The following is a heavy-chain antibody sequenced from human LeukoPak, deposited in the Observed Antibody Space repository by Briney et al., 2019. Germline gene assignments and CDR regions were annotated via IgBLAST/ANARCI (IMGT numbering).Heavy chain of an antibody. D-gene: IGHD1-26*01. CDR1: GFTVSSNY. Sequence: GGSLRLSCAASGFTVSSNYMSWVRQAPGKGLEWVSVIYSGGSTYYADSVKGRFTISRDNSKNTLYLRMNSLRAEDTAVYYCAKDPIFSGSYGVFDYWGLGTLVTVSS. CDR2: IYSGGST. V-gene: IGHV3-53*01. CDR3: AKDPIFSGSYGVFDY. J-gene: IGHJ4*02.